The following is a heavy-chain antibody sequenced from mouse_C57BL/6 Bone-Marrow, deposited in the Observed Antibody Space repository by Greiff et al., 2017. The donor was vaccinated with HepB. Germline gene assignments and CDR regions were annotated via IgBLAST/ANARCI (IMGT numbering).Heavy chain of an antibody. CDR2: IYPGDGDT. CDR1: GYAFSSSW. V-gene: IGHV1-82*01. Sequence: VKLMESGPELVKPGASVKISCKASGYAFSSSWMNWVKQRPGKGLEWIGRIYPGDGDTNYNGKFKGKATLTADKSSSTAYMHRSSLTSEDSAVYFCARHYSNYYFDYWGQGTTLTVSS. J-gene: IGHJ2*01. CDR3: ARHYSNYYFDY. D-gene: IGHD2-5*01.